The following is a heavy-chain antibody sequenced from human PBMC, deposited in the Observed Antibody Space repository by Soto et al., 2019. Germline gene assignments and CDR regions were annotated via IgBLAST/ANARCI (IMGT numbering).Heavy chain of an antibody. V-gene: IGHV3-21*01. Sequence: EVQLVESGGGLVKPGGSLRLSCAASGFTFSSYSMNWVRQAPGKGLEWVSSISSSSIYIYYADSVKGRFTISRDNAKNSLYLQMNSLRAEDTAVYYCARGGAYYYGSGSYGARGDYYGMDVWGQGTTVTVYS. CDR3: ARGGAYYYGSGSYGARGDYYGMDV. D-gene: IGHD3-10*01. J-gene: IGHJ6*02. CDR1: GFTFSSYS. CDR2: ISSSSIYI.